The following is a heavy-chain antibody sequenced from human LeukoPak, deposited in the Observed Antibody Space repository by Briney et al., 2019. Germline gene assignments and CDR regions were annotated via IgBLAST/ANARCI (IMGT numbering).Heavy chain of an antibody. J-gene: IGHJ3*02. V-gene: IGHV4-39*07. CDR1: GGSISSSSYY. D-gene: IGHD4-17*01. CDR2: LYYGGST. Sequence: SETLSLTCTVSGGSISSSSYYWGWIRQPPGKGLEWIGTLYYGGSTYYNPSFKSRVTISVDTSKNQFSLKLSSVTAADTAVYYCARQTMTPRDGRAFDIWGQGTMVTVSS. CDR3: ARQTMTPRDGRAFDI.